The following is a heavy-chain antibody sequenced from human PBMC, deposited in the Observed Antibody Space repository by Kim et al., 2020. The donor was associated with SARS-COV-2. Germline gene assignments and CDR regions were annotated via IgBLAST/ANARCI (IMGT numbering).Heavy chain of an antibody. V-gene: IGHV4-39*01. CDR3: ARSGYTSSGRDY. D-gene: IGHD6-13*01. Sequence: YHHPSLKSRVTIAVDTSKNQFSLKLSSLTAADTAVYYCARSGYTSSGRDYWGQGTLVTVSS. J-gene: IGHJ4*02.